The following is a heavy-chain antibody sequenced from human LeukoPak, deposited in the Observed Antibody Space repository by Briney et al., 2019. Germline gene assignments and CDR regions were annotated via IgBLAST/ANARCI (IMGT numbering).Heavy chain of an antibody. V-gene: IGHV3-21*06. J-gene: IGHJ4*02. CDR1: GLTFSTSG. Sequence: GGSLRLSCTASGLTFSTSGFNWVRQAPGKGLEWVASISPTGSDRYHADSIKGRFTISRDNANNFLYLQKNSLRAEDTAVYYCATETNGRHYDYWGQGTLLTVSS. CDR2: ISPTGSDR. D-gene: IGHD1-14*01. CDR3: ATETNGRHYDY.